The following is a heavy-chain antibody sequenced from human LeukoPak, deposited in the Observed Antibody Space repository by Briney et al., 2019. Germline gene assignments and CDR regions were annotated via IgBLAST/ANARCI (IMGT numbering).Heavy chain of an antibody. CDR3: ARAHNYAGPYFDN. CDR1: GFTVSSNY. J-gene: IGHJ4*02. V-gene: IGHV3-66*02. D-gene: IGHD4-23*01. Sequence: GGSLRLSCAASGFTVSSNYMSWVRQAPGKGLEWVSVIYSGGSTYYADSVEGRCTIFRDNSKNTLYLQMTTLRAEDTPVYSCARAHNYAGPYFDNWGQGTLVTVSS. CDR2: IYSGGST.